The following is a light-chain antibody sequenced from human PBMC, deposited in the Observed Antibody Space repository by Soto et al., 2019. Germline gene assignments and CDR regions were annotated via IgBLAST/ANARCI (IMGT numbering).Light chain of an antibody. CDR1: SSDVGGYNY. CDR3: SSYTSSTTVV. CDR2: EVS. V-gene: IGLV2-14*01. Sequence: QSALTQPASVSGSPGQSIPISCTGTSSDVGGYNYVSWYQQHPGKAPKLIIYEVSNRPSRVSNRFSGSKSGNTASLTISGLQAEDEADYYCSSYTSSTTVVFGGGTKLTVL. J-gene: IGLJ2*01.